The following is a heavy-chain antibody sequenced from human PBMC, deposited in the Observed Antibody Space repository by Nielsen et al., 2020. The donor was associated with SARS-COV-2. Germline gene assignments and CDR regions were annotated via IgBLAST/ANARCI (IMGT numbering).Heavy chain of an antibody. Sequence: GGSLRLSCAASGFTFNIYAMAWVRRAPGRGLQWVTGVSSSGGSTYYTDSVKGRFTISRDNSKNTLYLQMNSLRAEDTAVYYCARAMVGAIDYWGQGTLVTVSS. CDR3: ARAMVGAIDY. V-gene: IGHV3-23*01. CDR1: GFTFNIYA. D-gene: IGHD1-26*01. J-gene: IGHJ4*02. CDR2: VSSSGGST.